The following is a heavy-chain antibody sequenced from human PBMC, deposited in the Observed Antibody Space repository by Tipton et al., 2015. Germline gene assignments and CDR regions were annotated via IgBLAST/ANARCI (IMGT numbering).Heavy chain of an antibody. Sequence: TLSLTCTVSGYSIRSYYWSWVRQPPGKGLEWIGYIFYTGGTYYNPSLKSRVTMSIDTWESQFSLRLTSVTAADTAIYYRAREPTNGNYFDDWGQGTLVTVSS. J-gene: IGHJ4*02. CDR2: IFYTGGT. D-gene: IGHD1-14*01. CDR1: GYSIRSYY. V-gene: IGHV4-59*01. CDR3: AREPTNGNYFDD.